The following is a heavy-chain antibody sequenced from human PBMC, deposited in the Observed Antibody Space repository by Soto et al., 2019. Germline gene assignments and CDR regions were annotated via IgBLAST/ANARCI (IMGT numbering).Heavy chain of an antibody. CDR3: ARSGSSSWDYYGMDV. J-gene: IGHJ6*02. D-gene: IGHD6-13*01. CDR1: GFTFSSYS. V-gene: IGHV3-21*04. Sequence: EVQLVESGGGLVKPGGSLRLSCAASGFTFSSYSMNWVRQAPGKGLEWVSSISSSSSYIYYADSVKGRFTISRDNSKNTLYLQMNSLRAEDTAVYYCARSGSSSWDYYGMDVWGQGTTVTVSS. CDR2: ISSSSSYI.